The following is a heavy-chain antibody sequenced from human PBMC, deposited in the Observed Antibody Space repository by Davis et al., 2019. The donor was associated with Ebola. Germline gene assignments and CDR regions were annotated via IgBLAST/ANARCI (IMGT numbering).Heavy chain of an antibody. J-gene: IGHJ6*02. CDR2: IYYSGST. D-gene: IGHD6-19*01. CDR3: ARDPRIAVAGTPYYYYYGMDV. V-gene: IGHV4-59*01. Sequence: SETLSLTCAVYGGSFSGYYWSWIRQPPGKGLEWIGYIYYSGSTNYNPSLKSRVTISVDTSKNQFSLKLSSVTAADTAVYYCARDPRIAVAGTPYYYYYGMDVWGQGTTVTVSS. CDR1: GGSFSGYY.